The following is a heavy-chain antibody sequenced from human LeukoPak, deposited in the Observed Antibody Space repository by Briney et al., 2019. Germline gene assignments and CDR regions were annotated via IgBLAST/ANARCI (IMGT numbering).Heavy chain of an antibody. CDR1: GGSISSGSYY. CDR2: IYTSGST. V-gene: IGHV4-61*02. J-gene: IGHJ4*02. CDR3: ARGGGSYPFDY. D-gene: IGHD1-26*01. Sequence: SGTLSLTCTVSGGSISSGSYYWSWIRQPAGKGLEWIGRIYTSGSTNYNPSLKSRVTISVDTSKNQFSLKLSSVTAADTAVYYCARGGGSYPFDYWGQGTLVTVSS.